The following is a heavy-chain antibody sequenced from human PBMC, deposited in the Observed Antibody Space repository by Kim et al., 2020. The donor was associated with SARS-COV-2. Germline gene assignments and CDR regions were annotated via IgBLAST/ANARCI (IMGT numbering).Heavy chain of an antibody. CDR3: ARAEVVPAVPYYYYGMDV. CDR2: TYYRSKWYN. D-gene: IGHD2-2*01. V-gene: IGHV6-1*01. Sequence: SQTLSLTCAISGDSVSSNSAAWNWIRQSPSRGLEWLGRTYYRSKWYNDYAVSVKSRITINPDTSKNQFSLQLNSVTPEDTAVYYCARAEVVPAVPYYYYGMDVWGQGTTVTVSS. J-gene: IGHJ6*02. CDR1: GDSVSSNSAA.